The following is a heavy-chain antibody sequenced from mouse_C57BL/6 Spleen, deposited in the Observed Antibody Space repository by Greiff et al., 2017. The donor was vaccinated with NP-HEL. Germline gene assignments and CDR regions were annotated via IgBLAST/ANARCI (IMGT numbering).Heavy chain of an antibody. J-gene: IGHJ2*01. Sequence: VQLQQPGAELVRPGTSVKLSCTASGYTFTSYWMHWVKQRPGQGLEWIGVIDPSDSYTNYNQKFKGKATLTVDTSSSTAYMQLSSLTSEDSAVYYCASLDGYYGYWGQGTTLTVSS. CDR2: IDPSDSYT. D-gene: IGHD2-3*01. V-gene: IGHV1-59*01. CDR3: ASLDGYYGY. CDR1: GYTFTSYW.